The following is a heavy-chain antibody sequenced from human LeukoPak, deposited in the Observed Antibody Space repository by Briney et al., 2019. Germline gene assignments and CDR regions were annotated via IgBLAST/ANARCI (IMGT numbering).Heavy chain of an antibody. V-gene: IGHV4-61*01. CDR1: GGSISSSNW. CDR2: IYYSGST. D-gene: IGHD3-22*01. Sequence: SETLSLTCAVSGGSISSSNWWSWIRQPPGNGLEWIGYIYYSGSTNYNPSLKSRVTISVDTSKNQFSLKLSSVTAADTAVHYCAKADYDSEFDYWGQGTLVTVSS. CDR3: AKADYDSEFDY. J-gene: IGHJ4*02.